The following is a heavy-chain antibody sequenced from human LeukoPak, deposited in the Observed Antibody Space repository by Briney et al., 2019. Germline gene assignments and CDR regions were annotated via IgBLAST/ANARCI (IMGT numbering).Heavy chain of an antibody. Sequence: ASMKASCKVSGYTFTRFAMHWVRQAPGQSLEWMGWINAANGDTKYSQKFQGRVTITRDTSASTAYMELSSLRSEDTGVYYCASLTVTPTTWGQGTLVTVSS. CDR1: GYTFTRFA. V-gene: IGHV1-3*01. CDR2: INAANGDT. D-gene: IGHD4-17*01. CDR3: ASLTVTPTT. J-gene: IGHJ5*02.